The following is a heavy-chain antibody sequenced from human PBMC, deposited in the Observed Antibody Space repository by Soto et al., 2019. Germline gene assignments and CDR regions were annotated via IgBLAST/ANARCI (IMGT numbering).Heavy chain of an antibody. CDR3: AIPTGLEVTGAEY. D-gene: IGHD2-21*02. Sequence: GSLRRSCTAAGLSFSNYALGWIRQAPGKGLEWVSAISGSGGSTYYADSVKGRLTIFRKNSKNSLYLQMSSLRAEDAAIYYCAIPTGLEVTGAEYWGQGTLVTVSS. CDR1: GLSFSNYA. CDR2: ISGSGGST. J-gene: IGHJ4*02. V-gene: IGHV3-23*01.